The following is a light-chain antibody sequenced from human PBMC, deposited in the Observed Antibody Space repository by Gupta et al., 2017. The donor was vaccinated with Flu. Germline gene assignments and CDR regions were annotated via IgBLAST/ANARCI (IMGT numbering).Light chain of an antibody. CDR3: QSYDSSLRGSV. Sequence: QSVLTQPPSVSRDPGQRVTISCTGSSSNIGAGYDVHWYQQFPGTAPKFLIYGNNNRPSGVPDRFSGSKSGTSASLAITGLQAEDEADYYCQSYDSSLRGSVFGTGTRVTVL. V-gene: IGLV1-40*01. J-gene: IGLJ1*01. CDR1: SSNIGAGYD. CDR2: GNN.